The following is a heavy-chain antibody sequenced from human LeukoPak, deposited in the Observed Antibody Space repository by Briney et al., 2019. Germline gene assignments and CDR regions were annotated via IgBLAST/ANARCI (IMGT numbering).Heavy chain of an antibody. D-gene: IGHD3-22*01. Sequence: PSETLSLTCTVSGGSISSGSYYWSWIRQPPGKGLEWIGYIYYSGGTNYNPSLESRVTISVDTSKNQFSLKLSSVTAADTAVYYCARLYYYDSSGYSDFDYWGQGTLVTVSS. CDR1: GGSISSGSYY. CDR3: ARLYYYDSSGYSDFDY. V-gene: IGHV4-61*01. CDR2: IYYSGGT. J-gene: IGHJ4*02.